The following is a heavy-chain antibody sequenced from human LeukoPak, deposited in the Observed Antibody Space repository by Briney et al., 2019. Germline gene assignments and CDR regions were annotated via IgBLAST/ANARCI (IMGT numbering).Heavy chain of an antibody. Sequence: SQTLSLTCTVSGASIRSEGYYWSWIRQSPGRGLEWIGYIYYSGSTNYNPSLKSRVTISVDTSKNQFSLKLSSVTTADTAVYYCASSSSNWYFDLWGRGTLVTVSS. CDR1: GASIRSEGYY. CDR3: ASSSSNWYFDL. CDR2: IYYSGST. D-gene: IGHD6-6*01. J-gene: IGHJ2*01. V-gene: IGHV4-61*08.